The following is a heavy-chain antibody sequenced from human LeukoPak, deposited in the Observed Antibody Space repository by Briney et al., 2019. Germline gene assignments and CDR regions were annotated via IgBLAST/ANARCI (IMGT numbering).Heavy chain of an antibody. V-gene: IGHV3-33*01. D-gene: IGHD3-10*01. CDR1: GFTFSSYG. J-gene: IGHJ5*02. Sequence: GRSLRLSCAASGFTFSSYGMHWVRQAPGQGLEWVAVIWYDGSNKYYADSAKGRSTISRDNSKNTLYLQMNSLRAEDTAVYYCARALTMVRGVRPSNWFDPWGQGTLVTVSS. CDR3: ARALTMVRGVRPSNWFDP. CDR2: IWYDGSNK.